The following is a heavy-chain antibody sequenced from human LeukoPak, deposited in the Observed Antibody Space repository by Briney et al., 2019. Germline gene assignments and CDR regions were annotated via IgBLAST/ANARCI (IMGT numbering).Heavy chain of an antibody. Sequence: SETLSLTCAVYGGSFSGYYWSWIPQPPGKGLEWIGEINHSGSTNYNPSLKSRVTISVDTSKNQFSLKLSSVTAADTAVYYCARSRYFDWLSYYYYYYMDVWGKGTTVTVSS. CDR3: ARSRYFDWLSYYYYYYMDV. V-gene: IGHV4-34*01. J-gene: IGHJ6*03. CDR1: GGSFSGYY. D-gene: IGHD3-9*01. CDR2: INHSGST.